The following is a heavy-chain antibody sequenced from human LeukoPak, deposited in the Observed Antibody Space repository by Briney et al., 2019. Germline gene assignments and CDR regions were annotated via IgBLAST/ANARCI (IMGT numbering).Heavy chain of an antibody. Sequence: PGGSLRHSCASSGFTFNNYAMTWVRQAPGKGLEWVSSITASGGSTYCADSVKGRFTISRDNSKNTLYLQMSSLRAEDTAVYYCTRDYPTSGIVTIFDYWGQGTLVTVSS. CDR3: TRDYPTSGIVTIFDY. CDR1: GFTFNNYA. V-gene: IGHV3-23*01. CDR2: ITASGGST. D-gene: IGHD1-1*01. J-gene: IGHJ4*02.